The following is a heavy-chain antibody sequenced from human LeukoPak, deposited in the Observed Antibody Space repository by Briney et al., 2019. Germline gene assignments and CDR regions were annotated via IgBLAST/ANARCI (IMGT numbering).Heavy chain of an antibody. J-gene: IGHJ4*02. CDR3: ARPSYGASDY. CDR2: IYPDDSRT. D-gene: IGHD4-17*01. CDR1: GYRFTKSW. V-gene: IGHV5-51*01. Sequence: GESLKISCKGSGYRFTKSWIGWVRQMPGKGLEWLGIIYPDDSRTRYSPSFQGQVTMSVDKSISTAYLQLSSLKASDTAMYYCARPSYGASDYWGQGTLVTVSS.